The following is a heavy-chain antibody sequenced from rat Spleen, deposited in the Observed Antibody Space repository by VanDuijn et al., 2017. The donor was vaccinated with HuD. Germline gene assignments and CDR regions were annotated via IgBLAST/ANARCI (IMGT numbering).Heavy chain of an antibody. V-gene: IGHV2-41*01. CDR1: GFSLTSYN. D-gene: IGHD1-1*01. J-gene: IGHJ2*01. Sequence: QVQLKESGPGLVQPSQTLSLTCSVAGFSLTSYNVHWFRQPPGKGLEWMGVIWNTGGTRYNSGLKSRLTISKDNSKSQAFLKVNSLQTEDSATYYCARGGATTPFDYWGQGVMVTVSS. CDR2: IWNTGGT. CDR3: ARGGATTPFDY.